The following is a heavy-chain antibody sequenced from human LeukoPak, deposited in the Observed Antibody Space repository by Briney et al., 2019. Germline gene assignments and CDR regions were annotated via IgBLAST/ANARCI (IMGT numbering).Heavy chain of an antibody. CDR2: ISSSSSTI. Sequence: GGSLRLSCAASGFTFSSYSMNWVRQAPGKGLEWVSYISSSSSTIYYADSVKGRFTISRDNAKNSLYLQMNCLRAEDTAVYYCARDRYSSSSQYYFDYWGQGPRSPSPQ. CDR1: GFTFSSYS. J-gene: IGHJ4*02. CDR3: ARDRYSSSSQYYFDY. V-gene: IGHV3-48*01. D-gene: IGHD6-6*01.